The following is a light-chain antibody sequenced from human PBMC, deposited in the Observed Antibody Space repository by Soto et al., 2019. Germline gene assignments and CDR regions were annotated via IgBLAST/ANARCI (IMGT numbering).Light chain of an antibody. CDR3: QQRSDWPLT. CDR1: QSVRNY. Sequence: EIVLTQSPATLSLSPGERVTVSCRASQSVRNYLAWYQQKPGQAPRLLIYNTYNRATGIPARFTGSGSGTDFTLTISSLETEDFAVYYCQQRSDWPLTFGGGTKVEIK. V-gene: IGKV3-11*01. J-gene: IGKJ4*01. CDR2: NTY.